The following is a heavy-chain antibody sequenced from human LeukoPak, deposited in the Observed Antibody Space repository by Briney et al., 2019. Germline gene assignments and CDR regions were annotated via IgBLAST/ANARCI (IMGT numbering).Heavy chain of an antibody. CDR2: IFYSGNS. CDR3: ARTGFGELPFDY. D-gene: IGHD3-10*01. V-gene: IGHV4-59*01. J-gene: IGHJ4*02. Sequence: SETLSLTCTVSGGSIAGYYWSWIRQPPGKGLERIGYIFYSGNSNYNPSLKSRVTISVDTSKNQFSLNLTSVTAPDTAVYFCARTGFGELPFDYWGQGTLVTVSS. CDR1: GGSIAGYY.